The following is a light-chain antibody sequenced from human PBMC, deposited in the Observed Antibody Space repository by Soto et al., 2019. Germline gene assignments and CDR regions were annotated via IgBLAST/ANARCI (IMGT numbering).Light chain of an antibody. CDR2: DAS. CDR3: QQYNTYWP. V-gene: IGKV1-5*01. J-gene: IGKJ1*01. Sequence: DIQMTQSPSTLSASVGDRVTITCRASQSISYWLAWYQQKPGKAPKVLIYDASSLESGVPSRFSGSGSGTGFTLTINSLQPDDLATYYCQQYNTYWPFGQGTKVDIK. CDR1: QSISYW.